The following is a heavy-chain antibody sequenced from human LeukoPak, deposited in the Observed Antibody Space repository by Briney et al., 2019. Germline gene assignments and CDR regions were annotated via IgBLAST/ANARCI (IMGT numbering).Heavy chain of an antibody. Sequence: GGSLRLSCAASGFTFSNYGMTWVRQAPGKGLEWVSAIGRSGANTYYADSVKGRFTISRDNSKTTPYLQMNSLRAEDTAVYYCAKVTDGSTTYWGQGTLVTVSS. CDR2: IGRSGANT. V-gene: IGHV3-23*01. J-gene: IGHJ4*02. CDR1: GFTFSNYG. D-gene: IGHD5-24*01. CDR3: AKVTDGSTTY.